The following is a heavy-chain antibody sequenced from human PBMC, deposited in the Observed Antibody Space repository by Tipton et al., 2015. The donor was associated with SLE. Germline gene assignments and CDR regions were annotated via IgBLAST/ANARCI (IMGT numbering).Heavy chain of an antibody. D-gene: IGHD6-13*01. CDR1: GYTFTSYG. CDR2: ISAYNGKT. V-gene: IGHV1-18*01. CDR3: AREGSSWYEVGIFQH. J-gene: IGHJ1*01. Sequence: QLVQSGAEVKKPGASVKVSCKASGYTFTSYGISWVRQAPGQGLEWMGWISAYNGKTNYAQKFQGRVTMTTDTSTSTAYMELRSLRSDDTAVYYCAREGSSWYEVGIFQHWGQGTLVTVSS.